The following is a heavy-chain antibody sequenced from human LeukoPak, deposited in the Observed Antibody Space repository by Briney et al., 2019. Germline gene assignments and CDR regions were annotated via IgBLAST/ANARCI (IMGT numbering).Heavy chain of an antibody. CDR3: ARQFGWGKYQYYFDY. V-gene: IGHV4-38-2*01. CDR1: GYSISSSYY. CDR2: NYHSGST. Sequence: SETLSLTCAVSGYSISSSYYWGWIRQPPGKGLEWIGSNYHSGSTYYNPSLKSRVTISVDTSKNQFSLKLSSVTAADTAVYYCARQFGWGKYQYYFDYWGQGTLVTVSS. D-gene: IGHD7-27*01. J-gene: IGHJ4*02.